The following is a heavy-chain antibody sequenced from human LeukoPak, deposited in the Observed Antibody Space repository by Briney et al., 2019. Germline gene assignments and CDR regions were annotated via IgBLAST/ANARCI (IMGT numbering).Heavy chain of an antibody. CDR2: IKSKTGGGAT. J-gene: IGHJ3*02. D-gene: IGHD5-18*01. Sequence: PGGSLRLSCAVSGFTFTNAWMSWVRQAPGKGLEWVGRIKSKTGGGATDYAAPVKDRFTISGDESKDMLYVEMNSMKIEDTGVYYCVREGYNYGYHSFDTWGQGSMVTVSS. CDR1: GFTFTNAW. CDR3: VREGYNYGYHSFDT. V-gene: IGHV3-15*01.